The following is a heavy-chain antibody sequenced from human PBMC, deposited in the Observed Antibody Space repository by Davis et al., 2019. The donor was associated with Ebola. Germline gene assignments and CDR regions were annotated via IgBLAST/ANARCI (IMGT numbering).Heavy chain of an antibody. Sequence: GESLKISCAASGFSFSSYGMHWVRRAPGKGLELLSYISGSGTNTNYADSVKGRFTISRDNAKKSLYLQMNSLRAEDTAIYYCASLLIAATRSPKGMDVWGQGTTVTVSS. V-gene: IGHV3-48*04. CDR1: GFSFSSYG. J-gene: IGHJ6*02. CDR3: ASLLIAATRSPKGMDV. CDR2: ISGSGTNT. D-gene: IGHD2-15*01.